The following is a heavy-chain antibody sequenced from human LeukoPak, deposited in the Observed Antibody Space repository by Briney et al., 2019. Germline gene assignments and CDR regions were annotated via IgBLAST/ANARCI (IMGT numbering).Heavy chain of an antibody. CDR1: GYSISSGYY. V-gene: IGHV4-38-2*02. CDR2: IYHSGST. Sequence: SETLSLTCTVSGYSISSGYYWGWIRQPPGKGLEWIGSIYHSGSTYYNPSLKSRVTISVDTSKNQFSLKLSSVTAADTAVYYCARSLAIFGVVKSFDYWGQGTLVTVSS. D-gene: IGHD3-3*01. J-gene: IGHJ4*02. CDR3: ARSLAIFGVVKSFDY.